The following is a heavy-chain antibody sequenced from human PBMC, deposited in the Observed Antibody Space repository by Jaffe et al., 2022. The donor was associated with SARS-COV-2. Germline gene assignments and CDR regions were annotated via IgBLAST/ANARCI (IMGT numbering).Heavy chain of an antibody. CDR2: IYYSGST. V-gene: IGHV4-39*01. CDR3: ASQLRYFDWLDY. D-gene: IGHD3-9*01. CDR1: GGSISSSSYY. J-gene: IGHJ4*02. Sequence: QLQLQESGPGLVKPSETLSLTCTVSGGSISSSSYYWGWIRQPPGKGLEWIGSIYYSGSTYYNPSLKSRVTISVDTSKNQFSLKLSSVTAADTAVYYCASQLRYFDWLDYWGQGTLVTVSS.